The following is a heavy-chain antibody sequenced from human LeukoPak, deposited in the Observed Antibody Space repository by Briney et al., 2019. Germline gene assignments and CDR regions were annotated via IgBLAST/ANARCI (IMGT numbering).Heavy chain of an antibody. CDR1: GFTFSSYS. CDR2: ISSRGGFI. D-gene: IGHD3-10*01. J-gene: IGHJ4*02. CDR3: ARSRGGYATDY. Sequence: GGSLRLSCAASGFTFSSYSMNWVRQAPGKGLEWVSSISSRGGFIYYGDSVKGRFSVSRDNAKNSLYLQMNSLRAEDTAVYYCARSRGGYATDYWGQGTLVTVSS. V-gene: IGHV3-21*01.